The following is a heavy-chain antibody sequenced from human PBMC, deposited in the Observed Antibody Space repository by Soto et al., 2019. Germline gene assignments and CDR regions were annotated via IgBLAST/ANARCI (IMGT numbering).Heavy chain of an antibody. D-gene: IGHD6-13*01. V-gene: IGHV6-1*01. CDR2: TYYRSKWYN. Sequence: PSQTLSLTCAISGDSVSSNSAAWNWVRQSPSRGLEWLGRTYYRSKWYNDYAVSVKSRITINPDTSKNQFSLQLNSVTPEDTAVYYCARAFGSSWPSGMDVWGQGTTVTVSS. CDR1: GDSVSSNSAA. J-gene: IGHJ6*02. CDR3: ARAFGSSWPSGMDV.